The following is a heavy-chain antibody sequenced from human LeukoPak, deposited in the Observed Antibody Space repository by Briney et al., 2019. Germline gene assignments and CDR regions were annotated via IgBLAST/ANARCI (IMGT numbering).Heavy chain of an antibody. V-gene: IGHV4-39*01. CDR1: GGSISSSSYY. D-gene: IGHD5-24*01. CDR3: ARMRWLQFGYFAY. J-gene: IGHJ4*02. Sequence: SETLSLTCTVSGGSISSSSYYWGWIRQPPGKGLEWIGSIYYSGSTYYNPSLKSRVTISVDTSKNQFSLKLSSVTAADTAVYYCARMRWLQFGYFAYWGQGTLVTVSS. CDR2: IYYSGST.